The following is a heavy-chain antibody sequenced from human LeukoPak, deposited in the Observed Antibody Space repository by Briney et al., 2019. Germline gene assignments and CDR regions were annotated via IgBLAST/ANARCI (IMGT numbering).Heavy chain of an antibody. V-gene: IGHV1-69*13. D-gene: IGHD1-26*01. CDR2: IIPIFGSA. J-gene: IGHJ4*02. CDR3: ATAPTLYSGSYFFDS. CDR1: GGTFSSYA. Sequence: ASVKVSCKASGGTFSSYAISWVRQAPGQGLDWMGGIIPIFGSANYAQKFQGRVTITADESTSTAYMELSSLRSEDTAVYYCATAPTLYSGSYFFDSWGQGTLVTVSS.